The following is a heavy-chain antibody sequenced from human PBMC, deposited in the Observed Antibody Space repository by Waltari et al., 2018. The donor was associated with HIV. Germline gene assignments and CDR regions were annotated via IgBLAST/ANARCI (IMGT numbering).Heavy chain of an antibody. CDR2: VNPDNGNT. D-gene: IGHD2-15*01. V-gene: IGHV1-3*01. CDR1: GYNFTSSG. Sequence: QVQLVQSGAEVKKPWASVTIPCNASGYNFTSSGIHWVRQAHEQRLEWMAWVNPDNGNTKYSRILQGRVTVTRDTFTNTAYMALSSLRSGETAIYYCVRGPTCSGGTCYSFFDYWGQGTVVSVSS. J-gene: IGHJ4*02. CDR3: VRGPTCSGGTCYSFFDY.